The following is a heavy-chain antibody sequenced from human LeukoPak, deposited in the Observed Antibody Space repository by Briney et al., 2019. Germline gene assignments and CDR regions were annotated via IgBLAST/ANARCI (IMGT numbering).Heavy chain of an antibody. V-gene: IGHV3-7*03. CDR1: GFTFSSFW. Sequence: PGGSLRLSCAASGFTFSSFWMSWVRQASGKGLEWVANIKKDGSQKYYVDSVEGRFTISRDNAKNSLYLQMDSLRLDDTAVYYCTRVFGGYDVSDSWGQGTRVTVSS. J-gene: IGHJ4*02. CDR2: IKKDGSQK. D-gene: IGHD3-3*01. CDR3: TRVFGGYDVSDS.